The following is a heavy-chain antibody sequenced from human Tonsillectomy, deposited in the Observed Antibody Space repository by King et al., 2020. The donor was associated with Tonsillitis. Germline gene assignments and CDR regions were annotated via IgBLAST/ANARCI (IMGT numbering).Heavy chain of an antibody. D-gene: IGHD3-16*01. CDR2: ISGSGGST. CDR1: GFTFSSYA. J-gene: IGHJ4*02. Sequence: VQLVESGGGLVQPGGSLRLSCAASGFTFSSYAMTWVRQAPGKGLEWVSGISGSGGSTYYADSVKGRFTISRDNSKNTLYLQMNSLRAEDTAVYYCAKDRSPLGEAERLDYWGQGTLVTVSS. V-gene: IGHV3-23*04. CDR3: AKDRSPLGEAERLDY.